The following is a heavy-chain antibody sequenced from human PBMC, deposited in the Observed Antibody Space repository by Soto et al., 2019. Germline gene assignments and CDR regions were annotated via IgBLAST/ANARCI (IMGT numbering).Heavy chain of an antibody. CDR2: ISGSGGST. Sequence: EVQLLESGGGLVQPGGSLRLSCAASGFTFSSYAMSWVRQAPGKGLEWVSAISGSGGSTYYADSVKGRFTISRDNSKNTLYLQMNSLRAEDTAVYYCAKDWGLLWFGESVFPADTGDYWGQGTLVTVSS. CDR3: AKDWGLLWFGESVFPADTGDY. V-gene: IGHV3-23*01. CDR1: GFTFSSYA. D-gene: IGHD3-10*01. J-gene: IGHJ4*02.